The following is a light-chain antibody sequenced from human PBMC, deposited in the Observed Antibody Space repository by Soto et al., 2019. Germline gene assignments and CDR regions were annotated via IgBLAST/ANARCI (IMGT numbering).Light chain of an antibody. J-gene: IGKJ3*01. V-gene: IGKV3-11*01. CDR1: QSIDSY. Sequence: EIVLTQSPATLSLSPGERATLSCRASQSIDSYLAWYQHKPGQPPRLLISNASTRATGIPARFGASGSGTDFTLTITSLEPEDSAVYYCQQRSTHFVPGTKVEIK. CDR2: NAS. CDR3: QQRSTH.